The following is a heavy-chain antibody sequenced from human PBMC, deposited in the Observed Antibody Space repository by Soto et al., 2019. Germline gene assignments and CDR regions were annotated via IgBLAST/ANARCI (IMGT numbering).Heavy chain of an antibody. J-gene: IGHJ4*02. CDR3: ARAYEKYSYGYGDY. V-gene: IGHV3-20*04. Sequence: GGSLRLSCAASGFTFDDYGMSWVRQAPGKGLEWVSGINWNGGSTGYADSVKGRFTISRDNAKNSLYLQMNSLRAEDTALYYCARAYEKYSYGYGDYWGQETLVTVSS. D-gene: IGHD5-18*01. CDR1: GFTFDDYG. CDR2: INWNGGST.